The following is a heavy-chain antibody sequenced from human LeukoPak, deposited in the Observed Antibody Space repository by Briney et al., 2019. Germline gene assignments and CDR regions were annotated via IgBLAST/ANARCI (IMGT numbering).Heavy chain of an antibody. V-gene: IGHV3-7*01. D-gene: IGHD2-2*01. Sequence: PGGSLRLSCAASGFSFSIDWMCWVRQAPGKGLEWVANINQDESKKYYVDSVKGRFTISRDNAKNSLYLQMSSLRAEDTAVYYCARDHAYRTDYWGQGTLVTVSS. CDR3: ARDHAYRTDY. J-gene: IGHJ4*02. CDR2: INQDESKK. CDR1: GFSFSIDW.